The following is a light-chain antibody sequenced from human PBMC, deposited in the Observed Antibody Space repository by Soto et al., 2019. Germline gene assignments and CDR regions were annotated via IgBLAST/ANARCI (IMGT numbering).Light chain of an antibody. J-gene: IGKJ5*01. Sequence: DIQMTQSPSSLSASVGDRVTITCRASHGISYYLAWYQQKPVKVPKLLIYAASTLHSGVPSRFSGSGSGTDFTLTISSLQPEDVATYYCQKYNSARITFGQGTRLEIK. CDR2: AAS. V-gene: IGKV1-27*01. CDR1: HGISYY. CDR3: QKYNSARIT.